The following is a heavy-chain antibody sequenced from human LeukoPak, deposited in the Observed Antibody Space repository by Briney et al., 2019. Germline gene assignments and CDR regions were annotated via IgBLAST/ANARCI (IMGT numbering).Heavy chain of an antibody. CDR3: ASLTTEELYYFDY. Sequence: SETLSLTCTVSGGSISSSSYYWGWIRQPPGKGLEWIGSIYYSGSTYYNPSLKSRVTISVDTSKNQFSLKLSSVTAADTAVYYCASLTTEELYYFDYWGQGTLVTDSS. CDR2: IYYSGST. CDR1: GGSISSSSYY. D-gene: IGHD3-22*01. V-gene: IGHV4-39*01. J-gene: IGHJ4*02.